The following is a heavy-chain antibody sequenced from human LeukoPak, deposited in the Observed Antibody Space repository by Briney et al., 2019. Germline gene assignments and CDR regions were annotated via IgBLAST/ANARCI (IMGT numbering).Heavy chain of an antibody. V-gene: IGHV1-24*01. CDR3: ATEMTSVVPDY. CDR2: FDPENDER. D-gene: IGHD4-11*01. Sequence: ASVKVSCKVSGHTLSELTMYWVRQAPGKGLEWMGGFDPENDERMHARNFRGRVTMAEDTSTDTAYMELSSLRSEDTAVYFCATEMTSVVPDYWGQGTLVTASS. J-gene: IGHJ4*02. CDR1: GHTLSELT.